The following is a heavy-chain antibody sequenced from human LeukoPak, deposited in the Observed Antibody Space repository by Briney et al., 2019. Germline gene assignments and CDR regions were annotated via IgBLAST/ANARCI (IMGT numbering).Heavy chain of an antibody. D-gene: IGHD1-26*01. Sequence: PGGSLRLSCAASGFTFSSYAMSWVRQAPGKGLEWVSLISGDGGSTYYADSVKGRFTISRDNSKNTLYLQMNSLRAEDTAVYYCARDLSGSLDYWGQGTLVTVSS. J-gene: IGHJ4*02. CDR1: GFTFSSYA. CDR3: ARDLSGSLDY. V-gene: IGHV3-23*01. CDR2: ISGDGGST.